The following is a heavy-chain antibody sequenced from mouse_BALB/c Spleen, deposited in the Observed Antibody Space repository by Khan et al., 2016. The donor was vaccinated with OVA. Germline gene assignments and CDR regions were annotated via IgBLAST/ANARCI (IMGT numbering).Heavy chain of an antibody. J-gene: IGHJ3*01. CDR2: ISYSGST. D-gene: IGHD3-3*01. Sequence: EVKLEESGPGLVKPSQSLSLTCTVTGYSITSDYAWNWIRQFPGNKLEWMGYISYSGSTSYTPSLKSRFSITRDTSKNQFFLQLNSVTTEDTATYYCTGGRSYWGQGTLVTVSA. CDR3: TGGRSY. V-gene: IGHV3-2*02. CDR1: GYSITSDYA.